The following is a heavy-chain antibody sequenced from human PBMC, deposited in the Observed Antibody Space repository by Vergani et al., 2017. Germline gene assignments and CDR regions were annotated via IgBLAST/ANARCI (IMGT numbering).Heavy chain of an antibody. J-gene: IGHJ3*02. Sequence: QVQLVQSGAEVKKPGSSVKVSCKASGGTFSSYTISWVRQAPGQGLEWMGRIIPILGIANYAQKFQGRVTMTRDTSTSTVYMELSSLRSEDTAVYCCTTESPEEDYGDYLGPGAFDIWGQGTMVTVSS. D-gene: IGHD4-17*01. CDR2: IIPILGIA. V-gene: IGHV1-69*08. CDR1: GGTFSSYT. CDR3: TTESPEEDYGDYLGPGAFDI.